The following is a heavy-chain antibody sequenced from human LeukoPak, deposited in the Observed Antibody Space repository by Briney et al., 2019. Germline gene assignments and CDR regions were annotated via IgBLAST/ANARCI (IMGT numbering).Heavy chain of an antibody. CDR2: INPNSGGT. CDR3: ARDGGGLVVVPTD. Sequence: ASVKVSCKASGYTFTGYFIHWVRQAPGQGLGWMGWINPNSGGTNYAQKFQGRVTMTRDTSISTAYMELSRLTSDDTAVYYCARDGGGLVVVPTDWGQGTLVTVSS. D-gene: IGHD2-2*01. V-gene: IGHV1-2*02. CDR1: GYTFTGYF. J-gene: IGHJ4*02.